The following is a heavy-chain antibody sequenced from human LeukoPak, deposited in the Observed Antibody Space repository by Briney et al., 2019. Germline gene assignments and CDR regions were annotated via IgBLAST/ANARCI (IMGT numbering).Heavy chain of an antibody. V-gene: IGHV1-8*01. CDR3: VRTPLNWGFDY. J-gene: IGHJ4*02. CDR2: MSPNSGDT. CDR1: GYTFTTHD. Sequence: ASVKVSCKASGYTFTTHDTNWVRQATGQGLEWLGWMSPNSGDTGYAQKFQGRVTMTSDSSISTAYMELSSLRSEDTAIYYCVRTPLNWGFDYWGQGTLVTVSS. D-gene: IGHD7-27*01.